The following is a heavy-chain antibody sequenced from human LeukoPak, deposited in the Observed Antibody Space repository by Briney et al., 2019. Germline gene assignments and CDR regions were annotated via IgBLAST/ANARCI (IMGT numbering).Heavy chain of an antibody. CDR1: GLTPTRNW. V-gene: IGHV3-7*05. CDR2: IKHDGGQE. CDR3: ARDGMGGIKAFDI. J-gene: IGHJ3*02. D-gene: IGHD3-16*01. Sequence: CLRPSCAPSGLTPTRNWTSWDRHAPGGGREWVANIKHDGGQEYYVDSVKGRMTISRDNAKNSLYLQMNSLRAEDTAVYYCARDGMGGIKAFDIWGQGTMVTVSS.